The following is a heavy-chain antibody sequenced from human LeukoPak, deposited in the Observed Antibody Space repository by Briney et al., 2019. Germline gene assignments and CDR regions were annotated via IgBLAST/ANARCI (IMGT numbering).Heavy chain of an antibody. CDR3: AREHYDFWSGYYWGKDYYYYYMDV. CDR2: ISAYNGNT. CDR1: GYTFTSYG. V-gene: IGHV1-18*01. Sequence: ASVKVSCKASGYTFTSYGISWVRQAPGQGLEWMGWISAYNGNTKYAQKLQGRVTMTTDTSTSTAYMELRSLRSDDTAVYYCAREHYDFWSGYYWGKDYYYYYMDVWGKGTTVTVSS. J-gene: IGHJ6*03. D-gene: IGHD3-3*01.